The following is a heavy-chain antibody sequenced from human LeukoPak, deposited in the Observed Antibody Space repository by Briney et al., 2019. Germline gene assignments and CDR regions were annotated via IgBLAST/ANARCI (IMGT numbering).Heavy chain of an antibody. D-gene: IGHD1-14*01. J-gene: IGHJ4*02. V-gene: IGHV3-7*01. Sequence: GGSLRLSCAASGFNFGPYWMSWVRQAPGKGLQRVANIRGDGSEKNYVDSVRGRFTISRDNAENSLYLQMNSLRDDDTAVYYCARVEPTKSDDCWGQGTLVTVSS. CDR3: ARVEPTKSDDC. CDR2: IRGDGSEK. CDR1: GFNFGPYW.